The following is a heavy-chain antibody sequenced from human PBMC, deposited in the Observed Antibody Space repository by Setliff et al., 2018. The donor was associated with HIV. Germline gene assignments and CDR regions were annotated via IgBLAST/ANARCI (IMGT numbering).Heavy chain of an antibody. V-gene: IGHV4-4*08. CDR3: ARGMIWGAYYYYMDV. Sequence: LSLTCTVSGGSISSYYWSWIRQPPGKGLEWIGYIYTSGSTNYNPSLKSRVTISVDTSKNQFSLKLSSVTAADTAVYYCARGMIWGAYYYYMDVWGTGTTVTVSS. CDR2: IYTSGST. CDR1: GGSISSYY. D-gene: IGHD3-16*01. J-gene: IGHJ6*03.